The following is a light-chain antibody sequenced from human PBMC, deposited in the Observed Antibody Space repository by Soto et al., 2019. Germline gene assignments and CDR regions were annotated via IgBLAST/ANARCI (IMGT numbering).Light chain of an antibody. V-gene: IGKV3-15*01. CDR3: QHYNNWPPWT. CDR1: QSVSSN. CDR2: GAS. J-gene: IGKJ1*01. Sequence: EIVSTQSPATLSVSPGERATLSCRASQSVSSNLAWYQQKPGQAPRLLIYGASTRATGIAARFSGSGSGTEFTLTISSLQSEDFAVYYCQHYNNWPPWTFGQGTKVDIK.